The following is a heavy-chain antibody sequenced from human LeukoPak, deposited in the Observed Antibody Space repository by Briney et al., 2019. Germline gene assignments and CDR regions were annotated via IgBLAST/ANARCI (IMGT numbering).Heavy chain of an antibody. Sequence: PGGSLRLSCAASGLTISSYSMNWVRQAPGKGLQWVSYISSSSSTIYYADSVKGRFTISRDNAKNSLYLQMNSLRAEDTAVYYCARDGYCSGGSCYKGRFDYWGQGTLVTVS. J-gene: IGHJ4*02. D-gene: IGHD2-15*01. CDR3: ARDGYCSGGSCYKGRFDY. CDR1: GLTISSYS. CDR2: ISSSSSTI. V-gene: IGHV3-48*01.